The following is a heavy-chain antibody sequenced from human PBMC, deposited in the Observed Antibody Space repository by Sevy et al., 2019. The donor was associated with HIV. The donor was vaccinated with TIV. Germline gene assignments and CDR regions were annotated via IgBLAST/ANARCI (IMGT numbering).Heavy chain of an antibody. CDR1: GGSISSSSYY. CDR2: IYYSGST. Sequence: SETLSLTCTVSGGSISSSSYYWGWIRQPPGKGLEWIGSIYYSGSTYYNPSLKSRVTISVDTSKNQFSLKLSSVTAADTAVYYCARITQYSGSYYVPWDYYYYMDVWGKGTTVTVSS. CDR3: ARITQYSGSYYVPWDYYYYMDV. V-gene: IGHV4-39*01. J-gene: IGHJ6*03. D-gene: IGHD1-26*01.